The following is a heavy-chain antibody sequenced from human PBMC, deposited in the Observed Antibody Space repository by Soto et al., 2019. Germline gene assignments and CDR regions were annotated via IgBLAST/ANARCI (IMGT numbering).Heavy chain of an antibody. V-gene: IGHV3-7*01. D-gene: IGHD6-13*01. CDR2: IKQDGSDK. CDR3: ATSAAAPGNY. CDR1: GFTFSSYW. J-gene: IGHJ4*02. Sequence: EVHLVESGGGLVQPGGSLRLSCAASGFTFSSYWMSWVRQAPGKGLEWVDNIKQDGSDKYYVDSVKGRFTISRDNAKNSLYLQMNSRRAEDTAVYYCATSAAAPGNYWGQGTLVTVSS.